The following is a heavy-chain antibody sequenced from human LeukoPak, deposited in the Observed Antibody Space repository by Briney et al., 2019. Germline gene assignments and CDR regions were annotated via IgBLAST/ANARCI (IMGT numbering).Heavy chain of an antibody. CDR1: GFIFSSYE. CDR3: ATSLSSGWGPVDDY. V-gene: IGHV3-48*03. D-gene: IGHD6-19*01. J-gene: IGHJ4*02. Sequence: TGGSLRLSCAASGFIFSSYEMNWVRRAPGKGLEWVSYTNPGSSNIYYADSVKGRFTISRDDAKNSLYLQMNSLRAEDTAVYYCATSLSSGWGPVDDYWGQGTLVTVSS. CDR2: TNPGSSNI.